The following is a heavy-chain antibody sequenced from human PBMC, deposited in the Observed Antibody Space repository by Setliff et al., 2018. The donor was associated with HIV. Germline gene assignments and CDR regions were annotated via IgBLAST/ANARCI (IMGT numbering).Heavy chain of an antibody. CDR3: GRTMTYYYLCMDV. CDR2: IYHGGNT. J-gene: IGHJ6*03. Sequence: PSETLSLPCIVPGGSISGISWWTWVRQPPGKGLEWIGQIYHGGNTRYNPSLRSRLTMSIDKSKNQVSLELSSVTAADTAVYYCGRTMTYYYLCMDVWGNGTTVTVSS. V-gene: IGHV4-4*02. CDR1: GGSISGISW.